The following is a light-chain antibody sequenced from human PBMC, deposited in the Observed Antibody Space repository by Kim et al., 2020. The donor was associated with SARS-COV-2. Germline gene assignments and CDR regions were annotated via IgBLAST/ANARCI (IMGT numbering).Light chain of an antibody. CDR2: DVS. CDR1: SSDIGTYNH. V-gene: IGLV2-14*03. CDR3: SSYTGTSTPWV. Sequence: QSALTQPASVSGSPGQSITISCTGTSSDIGTYNHVSWYQQHPGKAPKLMISDVSKRPSGVSNRFSGSKSGNTASLTISGLQAEDEADYYCSSYTGTSTPWVFGGGTKLTVL. J-gene: IGLJ3*02.